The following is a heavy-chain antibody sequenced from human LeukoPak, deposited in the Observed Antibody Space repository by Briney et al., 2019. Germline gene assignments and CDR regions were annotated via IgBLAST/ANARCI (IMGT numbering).Heavy chain of an antibody. D-gene: IGHD1-26*01. Sequence: PGGTLRLSRAASGFTFSSYGMHWVRQAPGKGLEWVAVISYDGPNKYYADSVKGRFTISRDNSKNTLYLQMNSLKNEDTAVYYCVTEVSGSFPTWGQGTLVTVSS. CDR2: ISYDGPNK. V-gene: IGHV3-30*03. CDR3: VTEVSGSFPT. J-gene: IGHJ4*02. CDR1: GFTFSSYG.